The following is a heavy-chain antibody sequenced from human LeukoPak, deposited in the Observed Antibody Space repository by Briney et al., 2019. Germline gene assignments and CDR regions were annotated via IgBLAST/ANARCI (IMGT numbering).Heavy chain of an antibody. Sequence: PGGSLRLSCAASGFTFSSYGMHWVRQAPGKGLEWVAVISYDGSNKYYADSVKGRFTISRDNSKNTLYLQMNSLRAEDTAVYYCAKVLPSRAVTWLWFGELYPSWYYYYYMDVWGKGTTVTVSS. J-gene: IGHJ6*03. CDR3: AKVLPSRAVTWLWFGELYPSWYYYYYMDV. V-gene: IGHV3-30*18. CDR2: ISYDGSNK. D-gene: IGHD3-10*01. CDR1: GFTFSSYG.